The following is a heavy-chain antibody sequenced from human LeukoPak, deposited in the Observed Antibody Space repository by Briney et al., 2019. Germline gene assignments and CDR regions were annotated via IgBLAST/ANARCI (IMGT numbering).Heavy chain of an antibody. CDR3: ARKYSRSSSLVDY. Sequence: GESLKISCKGSGYSLTTYWIGWVRQMPGKGLEWMGIIYPGDSDTRYSPSFQGQVTISVDQSISTAYLQWSSLKASDTAMYYCARKYSRSSSLVDYWGQGTLVTVSS. CDR2: IYPGDSDT. V-gene: IGHV5-51*01. CDR1: GYSLTTYW. J-gene: IGHJ4*02. D-gene: IGHD6-6*01.